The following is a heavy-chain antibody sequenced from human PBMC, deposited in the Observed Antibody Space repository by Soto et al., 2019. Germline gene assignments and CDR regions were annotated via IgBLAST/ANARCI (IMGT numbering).Heavy chain of an antibody. CDR3: ARRRGGWYYFDY. CDR2: IYYSGST. D-gene: IGHD6-19*01. V-gene: IGHV4-39*01. CDR1: GGSISSSSYY. Sequence: SETLSLTCTVSGGSISSSSYYWGWIRQPPGKGLEWIGSIYYSGSTYYNPSLKSRVTISVDTSKNQFSLKLSSVTAADTAVYYCARRRGGWYYFDYWGQGTLVTVSS. J-gene: IGHJ4*02.